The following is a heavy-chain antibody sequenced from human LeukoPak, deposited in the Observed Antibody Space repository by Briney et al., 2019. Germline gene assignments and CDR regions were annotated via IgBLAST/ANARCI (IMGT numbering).Heavy chain of an antibody. V-gene: IGHV4-38-2*02. CDR2: MFHSGST. Sequence: SETLSLTCTVSGYSITRGYFWGWIRQSPGKGLEWIASMFHSGSTYYNPSLKSRVTMSVDTSKNQFSLRLSSVTAADTAVYYCARVSSSWYQDWYFDLWGRGTLVTVPS. D-gene: IGHD6-13*01. J-gene: IGHJ2*01. CDR3: ARVSSSWYQDWYFDL. CDR1: GYSITRGYF.